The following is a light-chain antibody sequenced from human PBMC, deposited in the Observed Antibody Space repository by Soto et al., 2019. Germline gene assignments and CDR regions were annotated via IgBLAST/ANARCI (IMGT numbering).Light chain of an antibody. CDR2: EVT. CDR1: SNDVGAYDY. Sequence: QSALTQPASVSGSPGQSITISCTGTSNDVGAYDYVSWYQQHPGKAPKLIIYEVTYRPSGVSNRFSGSKSGNTASLTISGLQAEDEADYYCSSYTSSSTLVVFGGGTKLTVL. J-gene: IGLJ2*01. CDR3: SSYTSSSTLVV. V-gene: IGLV2-14*01.